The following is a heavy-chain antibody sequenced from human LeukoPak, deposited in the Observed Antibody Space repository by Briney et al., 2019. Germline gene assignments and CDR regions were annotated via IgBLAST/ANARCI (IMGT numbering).Heavy chain of an antibody. D-gene: IGHD1-26*01. CDR3: ARVGVGGRYYFDY. J-gene: IGHJ4*02. CDR1: GYTFTSYY. CDR2: INPSGGST. Sequence: GASVKVSCKASGYTFTSYYMYWVRQAPGQGLEWMGVINPSGGSTSYTQKFQGRVTVTRDTSTSTVYMELSSLRSEDTAVYYCARVGVGGRYYFDYWGQGTLVIVSA. V-gene: IGHV1-46*01.